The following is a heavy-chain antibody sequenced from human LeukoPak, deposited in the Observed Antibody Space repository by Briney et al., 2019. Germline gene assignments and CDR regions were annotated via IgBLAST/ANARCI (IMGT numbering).Heavy chain of an antibody. CDR3: ARGGRITTTVTTYYYYMDV. D-gene: IGHD4-11*01. CDR1: GGSISSGSYY. J-gene: IGHJ6*03. V-gene: IGHV4-61*02. Sequence: KASETLSLTCTVSGGSISSGSYYWSWIRQPAGKGLEWIGRIYTSGSTNYNPSLKSRVTISVDTSKNQFSLKLSSVTAADTAVYYCARGGRITTTVTTYYYYMDVLGKGTTVTVSS. CDR2: IYTSGST.